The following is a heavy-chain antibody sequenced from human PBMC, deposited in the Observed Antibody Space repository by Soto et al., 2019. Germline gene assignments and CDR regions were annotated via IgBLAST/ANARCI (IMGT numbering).Heavy chain of an antibody. D-gene: IGHD6-13*01. CDR3: TRSIITTAGTDAFDL. CDR1: AYTFTSYY. J-gene: IGHJ3*01. Sequence: QVQLVQSGAEVKKPGASVRVSCKASAYTFTSYYVHWVRQAPGQGPEWMGMINPSRGGTDYAQKFQGRVTMTRDTSTTTVYMELSSLRSEDTAIYYCTRSIITTAGTDAFDLWGQGTFVTVSS. V-gene: IGHV1-46*03. CDR2: INPSRGGT.